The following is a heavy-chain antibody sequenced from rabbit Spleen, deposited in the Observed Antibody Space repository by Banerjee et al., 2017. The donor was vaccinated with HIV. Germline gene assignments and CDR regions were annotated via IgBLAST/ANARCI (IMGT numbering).Heavy chain of an antibody. J-gene: IGHJ4*01. CDR2: MNGGSSGST. CDR1: GFSFSNNYY. CDR3: ARDPNTNSVVYFKL. Sequence: QSLEESGGDLVKPGASLTLTCTASGFSFSNNYYMCWVRQAPGKGLEWIACMNGGSSGSTYYASWAKGRFTISKTSSTTVTLQLNSLTAADTATYFCARDPNTNSVVYFKLWGQGTLVTVS. D-gene: IGHD1-1*01. V-gene: IGHV1S40*01.